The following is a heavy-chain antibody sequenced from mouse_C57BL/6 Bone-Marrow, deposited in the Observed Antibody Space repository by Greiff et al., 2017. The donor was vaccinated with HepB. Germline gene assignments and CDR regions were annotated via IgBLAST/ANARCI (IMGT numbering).Heavy chain of an antibody. V-gene: IGHV5-16*01. CDR2: INYDGSST. J-gene: IGHJ1*03. D-gene: IGHD1-1*01. CDR1: GFTFSDYY. CDR3: ARDYYYGSSSWYFDV. Sequence: EVQVVESEGGLVQPGSSMKLSCTASGFTFSDYYMAWVRQVPEKGLEWVANINYDGSSTYYLDSLKSRFIISRDNAKNILYLQMSSLKSEDTATYYCARDYYYGSSSWYFDVWGTGTTVTVSS.